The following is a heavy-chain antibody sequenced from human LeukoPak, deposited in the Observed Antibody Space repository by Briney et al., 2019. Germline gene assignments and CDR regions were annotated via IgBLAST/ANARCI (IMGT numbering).Heavy chain of an antibody. J-gene: IGHJ4*02. CDR2: ISGSGGST. CDR3: AKVRYDSSGYQSPYFDY. CDR1: GLTFSNYA. D-gene: IGHD3-22*01. Sequence: GGSLRLSCAASGLTFSNYAMSWVRQAPGKGLEWVSGISGSGGSTYYADSVKGRFTISRDNSKNTLYLQMNSLRAEDTAIYYCAKVRYDSSGYQSPYFDYWGQGTLVTVSS. V-gene: IGHV3-23*01.